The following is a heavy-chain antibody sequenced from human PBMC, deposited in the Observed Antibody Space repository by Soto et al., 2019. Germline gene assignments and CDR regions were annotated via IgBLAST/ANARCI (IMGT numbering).Heavy chain of an antibody. Sequence: QLPLQESGPGLVKPSETLSLTCSVSGDSINSDKYYCGWIRQPPGKGLEWIGSIYYRGNTYYNPSLQTRVTISLDKPKSQFSLKLNSVTAADSAVYFCARLEGLATISYYFDYWGQGTLVTVAS. CDR3: ARLEGLATISYYFDY. J-gene: IGHJ4*02. D-gene: IGHD3-9*01. V-gene: IGHV4-39*01. CDR2: IYYRGNT. CDR1: GDSINSDKYY.